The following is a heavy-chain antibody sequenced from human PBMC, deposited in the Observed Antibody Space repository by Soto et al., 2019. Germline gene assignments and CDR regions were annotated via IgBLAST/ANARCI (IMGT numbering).Heavy chain of an antibody. CDR2: IFYGGST. V-gene: IGHV4-59*11. J-gene: IGHJ4*02. D-gene: IGHD6-19*01. CDR1: GGSISGHY. Sequence: SETLSLTCTVSGGSISGHYWIWIRQSPGKRLEWIGYIFYGGSTNYNPSLKSRVTLSVDTSRNQFSLRLSSVTAADTAVYYCARVGSSGWSPDYWGQGTLVTVSS. CDR3: ARVGSSGWSPDY.